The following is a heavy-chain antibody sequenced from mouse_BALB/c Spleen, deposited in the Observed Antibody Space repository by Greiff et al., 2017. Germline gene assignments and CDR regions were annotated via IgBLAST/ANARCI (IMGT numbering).Heavy chain of an antibody. V-gene: IGHV1S127*01. CDR1: GYTFTSYW. CDR3: TRGDS. J-gene: IGHJ4*01. CDR2: IDPSDSYT. Sequence: VQLQQPGAELVKPGASVKMSCKASGYTFTSYWMHWVKQRPGQGLEWIGVIDPSDSYTSYNQKFKGKATLTVDTSSSTAYMQLSSLTSEDSAVYYCTRGDSWGQGTSVTVSS.